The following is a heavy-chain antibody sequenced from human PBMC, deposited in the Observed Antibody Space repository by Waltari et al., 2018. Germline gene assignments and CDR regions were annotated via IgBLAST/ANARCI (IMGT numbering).Heavy chain of an antibody. J-gene: IGHJ4*02. V-gene: IGHV3-53*01. CDR3: AREQRTYYFDY. CDR1: GFTVSSSH. D-gene: IGHD6-25*01. Sequence: EVQLVESGGGLIQPGGSLRLSCAASGFTVSSSHMSWVRQAPGKGLEWVSVLYTSDGTYYADSVRCRFTISRDNAKNTLYLQMNSLRAEDTALYYCAREQRTYYFDYWGQGTLVTVSS. CDR2: LYTSDGT.